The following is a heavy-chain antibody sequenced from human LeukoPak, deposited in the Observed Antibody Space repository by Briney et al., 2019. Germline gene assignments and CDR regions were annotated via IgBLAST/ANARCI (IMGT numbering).Heavy chain of an antibody. D-gene: IGHD1-20*01. CDR3: ASGSGSITGTLYYFDY. V-gene: IGHV3-30*03. CDR2: ISYDGSNK. Sequence: GGSLRLSCAASGFTFSSYGMHWVRQAPGKGLEWVAVISYDGSNKYYADSVKGRFTISRDNSKNTLYLQMNSLRAEDTAVYYCASGSGSITGTLYYFDYWGQGTLVTVSS. J-gene: IGHJ4*02. CDR1: GFTFSSYG.